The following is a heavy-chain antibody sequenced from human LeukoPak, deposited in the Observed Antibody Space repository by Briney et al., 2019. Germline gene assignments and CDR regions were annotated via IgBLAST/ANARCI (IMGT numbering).Heavy chain of an antibody. CDR1: GGSISSGGCY. V-gene: IGHV4-30-2*01. CDR2: IYHSGST. J-gene: IGHJ4*02. Sequence: SETLSLTCTVSGGSISSGGCYWSWIRQPPGKGLEWIGYIYHSGSTYYNPSLKSRVTISVDRSKNQFSLKLSSVTAADTAVYYCARDGVAGGLYFDSWGQGTLVTVSS. CDR3: ARDGVAGGLYFDS. D-gene: IGHD6-19*01.